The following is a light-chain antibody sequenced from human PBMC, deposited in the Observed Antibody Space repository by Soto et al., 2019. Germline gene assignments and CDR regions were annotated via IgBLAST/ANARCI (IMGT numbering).Light chain of an antibody. CDR1: QGISSY. Sequence: AIRMTQSPSSFSASTVDRVTITCRASQGISSYLAWYQQKPGKAPKLLIYAASTLQSGVPSRFGGSGSGTDFTLTISCLQSEDFATYYCQQYYSYPLTFGGGTKVEIK. CDR2: AAS. V-gene: IGKV1-8*01. CDR3: QQYYSYPLT. J-gene: IGKJ4*01.